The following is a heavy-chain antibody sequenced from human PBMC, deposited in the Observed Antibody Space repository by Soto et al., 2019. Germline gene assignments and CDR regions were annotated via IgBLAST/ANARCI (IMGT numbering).Heavy chain of an antibody. CDR1: GFSISTYG. V-gene: IGHV3-23*01. J-gene: IGHJ4*02. Sequence: EVQLLESGGGLAQPGGSLRLPCAASGFSISTYGVTWVRQAPGKGLEWVSGFSGSSGNTYYADSVKGRFTISRDNSKNTVYLQMNSLRAEDTAVYYCARWNGYGDSWGQGTLVTVSS. CDR2: FSGSSGNT. CDR3: ARWNGYGDS. D-gene: IGHD1-1*01.